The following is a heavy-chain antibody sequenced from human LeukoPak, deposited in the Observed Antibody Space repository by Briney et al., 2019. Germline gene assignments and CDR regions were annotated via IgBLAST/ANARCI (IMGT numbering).Heavy chain of an antibody. CDR3: ARDDGVVIPNWFDP. Sequence: GGSLRLSCAASGFTFSSYSMNWVRQAPGKGLEWVSYISSSSSTIYYADSVKGRFTISRDNAKNSLYLQMNSLRAEDTAVYYYARDDGVVIPNWFDPWGQGTLVTVSS. D-gene: IGHD3-3*01. V-gene: IGHV3-48*01. CDR1: GFTFSSYS. CDR2: ISSSSSTI. J-gene: IGHJ5*02.